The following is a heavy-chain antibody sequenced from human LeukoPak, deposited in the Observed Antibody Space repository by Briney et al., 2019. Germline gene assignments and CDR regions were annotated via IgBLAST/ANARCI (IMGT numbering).Heavy chain of an antibody. CDR1: GGSISSGGYY. J-gene: IGHJ4*02. V-gene: IGHV4-61*08. D-gene: IGHD3-22*01. CDR2: IYYSGST. Sequence: SQTLSLTCTVSGGSISSGGYYWSWIRQHPGKGLEWIGYIYYSGSTNYNPSLKSRVTISVDTSKNQFSLKLSSVTAADTAVYYCARYYYDSSGYYGLFDYWGQGTLVTVSS. CDR3: ARYYYDSSGYYGLFDY.